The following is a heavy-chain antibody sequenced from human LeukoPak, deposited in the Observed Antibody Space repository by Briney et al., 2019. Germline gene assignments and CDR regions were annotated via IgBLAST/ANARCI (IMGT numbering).Heavy chain of an antibody. CDR3: ARGVRGSTAAGTFDY. CDR1: GGSISSYY. V-gene: IGHV4-59*01. Sequence: SETLSLTCTVSGGSISSYYWSWIRQPPGRGLEWIGYIYYSGSTNYNPSLKSRVTISVDTSKNQFSLKLSSVTAADTAVYYCARGVRGSTAAGTFDYWGQGTLVTVSS. J-gene: IGHJ4*02. D-gene: IGHD6-13*01. CDR2: IYYSGST.